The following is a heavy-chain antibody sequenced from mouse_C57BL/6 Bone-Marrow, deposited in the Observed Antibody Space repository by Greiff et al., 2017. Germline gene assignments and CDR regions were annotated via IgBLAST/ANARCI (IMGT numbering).Heavy chain of an antibody. CDR1: GYTFTSYW. CDR3: ASDDYDLPDV. CDR2: IYPGSGST. Sequence: QVQLQQSGAELVKPGASVKMSCKASGYTFTSYWITWVKQRPGQGLEWIGDIYPGSGSTNSNEKFKSKATLTVDTSSSTAYMQLSSLTAEDSAVYDCASDDYDLPDVWGTGTTGTVSS. J-gene: IGHJ1*03. V-gene: IGHV1-55*01. D-gene: IGHD2-4*01.